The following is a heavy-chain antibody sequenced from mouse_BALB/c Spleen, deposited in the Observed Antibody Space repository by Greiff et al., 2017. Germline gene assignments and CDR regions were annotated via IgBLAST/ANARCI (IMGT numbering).Heavy chain of an antibody. Sequence: DVKLVESGGGLVKPGGSLKLSCAASGFTFSSYTMSWVRQTPEKRLEWVATISSGGSYTYYPDSVKGRFTISRDNAKNTLYLQMSSLKSEDTAMYYCTRDGGGRGYWGQGTTLTVSS. CDR2: ISSGGSYT. V-gene: IGHV5-6-4*01. J-gene: IGHJ2*01. CDR3: TRDGGGRGY. CDR1: GFTFSSYT.